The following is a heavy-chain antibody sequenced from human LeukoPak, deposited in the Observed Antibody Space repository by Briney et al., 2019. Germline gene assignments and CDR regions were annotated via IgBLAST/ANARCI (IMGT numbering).Heavy chain of an antibody. Sequence: GGSLRLSCAASGFTFSSYWMHWVRQAPGKGLVWVSRINSDGSSTSYADSVKGRFTISRDNAKNTLYLQMNSLRAEDTAVYYCANLNYYDSSGYYKGLDYWGQGTLVTVSS. J-gene: IGHJ4*02. D-gene: IGHD3-22*01. CDR3: ANLNYYDSSGYYKGLDY. V-gene: IGHV3-74*01. CDR1: GFTFSSYW. CDR2: INSDGSST.